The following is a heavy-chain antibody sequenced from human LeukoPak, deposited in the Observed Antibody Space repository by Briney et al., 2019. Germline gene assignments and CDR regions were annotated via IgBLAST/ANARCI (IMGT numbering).Heavy chain of an antibody. CDR3: ARRSQYCSSTSCYDWFDP. CDR2: INHSGST. D-gene: IGHD2-2*01. CDR1: GGSFSGYY. Sequence: PSETLSLTCAVYGGSFSGYYWSWIRQPPGKGLEWIGEINHSGSTNYNPSLKSRVTISVDTFKNQFSLKLSSVTAADTAVYYCARRSQYCSSTSCYDWFDPWGQGTLVTVSS. J-gene: IGHJ5*02. V-gene: IGHV4-34*01.